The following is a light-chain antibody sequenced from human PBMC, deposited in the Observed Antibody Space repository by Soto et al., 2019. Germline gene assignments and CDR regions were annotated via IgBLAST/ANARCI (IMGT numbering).Light chain of an antibody. CDR3: QQSYSTPLT. V-gene: IGKV1-39*01. J-gene: IGKJ4*01. CDR1: QSISSN. CDR2: IAS. Sequence: DLQLTQSPSSLSASVGDGVTITCRASQSISSNLNWYQQIPGKPPKLLIYIASTLQRGVPSRFSGSGSGTDFTLTISSLQPEDFATYYCQQSYSTPLTFGGGTKVEIQ.